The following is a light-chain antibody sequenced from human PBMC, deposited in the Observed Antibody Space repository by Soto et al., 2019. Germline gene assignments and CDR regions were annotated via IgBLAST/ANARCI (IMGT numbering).Light chain of an antibody. V-gene: IGKV1-39*01. CDR3: QQSYSTPIT. CDR2: AAS. Sequence: DIQMTQSPSSLSASVGDRVTITCRASQSISSYLNWYQQKPGKAPKLLIYAASSLQSGVPSRFSGSGSGTDFTLTISILQPEDFATYYCQQSYSTPITFGQGTRLDI. J-gene: IGKJ5*01. CDR1: QSISSY.